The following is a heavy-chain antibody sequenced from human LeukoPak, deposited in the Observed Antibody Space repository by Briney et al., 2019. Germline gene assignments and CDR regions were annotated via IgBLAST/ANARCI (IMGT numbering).Heavy chain of an antibody. J-gene: IGHJ4*02. CDR2: ISAYTGNT. D-gene: IGHD2-2*01. CDR3: ARVASTTCDCPDYFDY. V-gene: IGHV1-18*01. CDR1: GYTFTTFC. Sequence: GASVKVSCKASGYTFTTFCITWVRQAPGQGLDWMEWISAYTGNTNYAPKLQGRVTMTTDTSTSTAHMELRSLTSDDTAVYYCARVASTTCDCPDYFDYWGQGTLVTVSS.